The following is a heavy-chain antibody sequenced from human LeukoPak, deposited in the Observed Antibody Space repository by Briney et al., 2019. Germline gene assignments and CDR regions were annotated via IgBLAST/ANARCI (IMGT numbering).Heavy chain of an antibody. CDR2: ISYDGSNK. V-gene: IGHV3-30-3*01. Sequence: PGGSLRLSCEASGFKFFTFAMHWVRRAPGKGLEWVAIISYDGSNKYYGDSVKGRFTISRDNSKNTLYLQMNSLRAEDTAVYYCAKDRPRYGDYVGCIDYWGQGTLVTVSS. J-gene: IGHJ4*02. D-gene: IGHD4-17*01. CDR3: AKDRPRYGDYVGCIDY. CDR1: GFKFFTFA.